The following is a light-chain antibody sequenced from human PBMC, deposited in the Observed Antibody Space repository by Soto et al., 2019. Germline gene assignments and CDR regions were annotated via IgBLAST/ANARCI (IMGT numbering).Light chain of an antibody. CDR3: QSYDNSESGHVV. CDR2: DNR. J-gene: IGLJ2*01. CDR1: SSNIGAGYE. V-gene: IGLV1-40*01. Sequence: QAVVTQPPSVSGAPGQRVTITCTGSSSNIGAGYEVHWYQQLPGTAPKRLIYDNRNRPSGVPDRFSVSRSGTSASLAITGLQADDEAYYYCQSYDNSESGHVVFGGGTKLTVL.